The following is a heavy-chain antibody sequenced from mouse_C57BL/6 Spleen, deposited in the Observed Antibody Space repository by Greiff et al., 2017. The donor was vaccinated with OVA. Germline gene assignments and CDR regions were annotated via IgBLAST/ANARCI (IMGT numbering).Heavy chain of an antibody. CDR3: ASGYYGSSYYFDY. D-gene: IGHD1-1*01. J-gene: IGHJ2*01. CDR1: GYTFTSYW. Sequence: VKLQQPGAELVKPGASVKMSCKASGYTFTSYWITWVKQRPGQGLEWIGDIYPGSGSTNYNEKFKSKATLTVDTSSSTAYMQLSSLTSEDSAVYYCASGYYGSSYYFDYWGQGTTLTVSS. CDR2: IYPGSGST. V-gene: IGHV1-55*01.